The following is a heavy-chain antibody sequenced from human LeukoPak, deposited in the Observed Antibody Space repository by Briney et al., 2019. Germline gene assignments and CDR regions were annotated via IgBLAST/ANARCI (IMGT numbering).Heavy chain of an antibody. J-gene: IGHJ6*03. D-gene: IGHD2-8*01. CDR2: IIPIFGTA. V-gene: IGHV1-69*01. CDR3: ARGLCTNGVCYRGDYYYYMDV. Sequence: SVKVSCKASGGTFSSYAISWVRQAPGQGLEWMGGIIPIFGTANYAQKFQGRVTITADESTSTAYMELSSLRSEDTAVYYCARGLCTNGVCYRGDYYYYMDVWGKGTTVTVSS. CDR1: GGTFSSYA.